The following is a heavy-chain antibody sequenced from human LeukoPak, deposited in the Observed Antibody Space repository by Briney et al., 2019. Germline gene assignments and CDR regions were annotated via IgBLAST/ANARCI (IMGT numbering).Heavy chain of an antibody. V-gene: IGHV1-46*01. J-gene: IGHJ6*02. CDR3: ARDKWYDFWSGYYLRGHGMDV. D-gene: IGHD3-3*01. CDR2: INPSGGST. CDR1: GYTFTSYY. Sequence: ASVKVSCKASGYTFTSYYMHWVRQAPGQGLEWMGIINPSGGSTSYAQKFQGRVTMTRDTSTSTVYMELGSLRSEDTAVYYCARDKWYDFWSGYYLRGHGMDVWGQGTTVTVSS.